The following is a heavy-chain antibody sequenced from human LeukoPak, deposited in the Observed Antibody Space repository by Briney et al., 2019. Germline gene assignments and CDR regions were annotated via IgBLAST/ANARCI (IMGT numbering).Heavy chain of an antibody. V-gene: IGHV3-7*01. CDR2: IRQDGSEK. Sequence: GGSLRLSCAVSGFTFTDYWMNWVREAPGKGLEWVASIRQDGSEKTYVDSVKGRFTISRDNTKNSLSLQVNSLRVEDTAVYYCARDGTAAGLYFDLWGQGTLVTVSS. CDR1: GFTFTDYW. J-gene: IGHJ4*01. CDR3: ARDGTAAGLYFDL. D-gene: IGHD6-13*01.